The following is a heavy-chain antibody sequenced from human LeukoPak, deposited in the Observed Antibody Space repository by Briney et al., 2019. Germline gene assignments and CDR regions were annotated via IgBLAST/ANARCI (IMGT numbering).Heavy chain of an antibody. V-gene: IGHV1-69*04. CDR2: MVPILGTA. D-gene: IGHD6-13*01. CDR3: ARVPQGSSWPYYFDY. CDR1: GGTFSTYA. J-gene: IGHJ4*02. Sequence: ASVKDSCKASGGTFSTYAISWVRQAPGQGLEWVGRMVPILGTANYAQNFQGRVTITADRSTTTAYMELSSLRSEDTAVYYCARVPQGSSWPYYFDYWGQGTLVTVSS.